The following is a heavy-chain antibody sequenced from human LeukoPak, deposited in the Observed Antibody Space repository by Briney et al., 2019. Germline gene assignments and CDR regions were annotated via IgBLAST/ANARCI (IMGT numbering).Heavy chain of an antibody. CDR1: GYTFSTYY. CDR3: ASTDCSGGSCFMLDY. Sequence: ASVKVSCKASGYTFSTYYLHWVRQAPGQRLEWMGIINPSTGSTTYAQGFQGRVTMTRDTSTSTVYMELSRLISEDTAIYYCASTDCSGGSCFMLDYWGQGTLVTVSS. V-gene: IGHV1-46*01. D-gene: IGHD2-15*01. CDR2: INPSTGST. J-gene: IGHJ4*02.